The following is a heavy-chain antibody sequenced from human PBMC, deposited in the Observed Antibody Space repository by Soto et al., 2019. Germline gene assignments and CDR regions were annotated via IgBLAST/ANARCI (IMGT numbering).Heavy chain of an antibody. CDR2: ISGYNGET. D-gene: IGHD1-1*01. Sequence: QVQLVQSGVEVKKPGASVKLSCKSSGYTFTSHGIAWVRQAPGQGLEWMAWISGYNGETKSAQRFQGRVTVATDTSTDRSFLDLRSLRSDDTAVYFCARTHWQTDYLEGFDHWGQGTLVTVSS. CDR1: GYTFTSHG. J-gene: IGHJ5*02. CDR3: ARTHWQTDYLEGFDH. V-gene: IGHV1-18*04.